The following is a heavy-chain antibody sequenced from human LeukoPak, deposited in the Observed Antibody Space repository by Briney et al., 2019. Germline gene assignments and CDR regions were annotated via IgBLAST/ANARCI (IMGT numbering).Heavy chain of an antibody. J-gene: IGHJ5*02. CDR1: GYTFTGYY. Sequence: SVKVSCKASGYTFTGYYMHWVRQAPGQGLEWMGWINPNSGGTNYAQKFQGRVTMTRDTSINTAYMELSRLRSEDTAVYYCARSVQDTMIVVVITSGWFDPWGQGTLVTVSS. D-gene: IGHD3-22*01. CDR3: ARSVQDTMIVVVITSGWFDP. V-gene: IGHV1-2*02. CDR2: INPNSGGT.